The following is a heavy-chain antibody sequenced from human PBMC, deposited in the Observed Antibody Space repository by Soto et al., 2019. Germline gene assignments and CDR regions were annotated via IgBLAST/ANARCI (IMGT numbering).Heavy chain of an antibody. Sequence: QLQLQESGSRLVKPSETLSLTCAVSGGSIDSGAVSLSWLRQPPGKGLECIGYVTHSGTAYSIPSLNGRLTLSVDRSHTKFSLKLTSVTAADSAFYYCARMHWAQSSLDYWGRGILVTVSS. V-gene: IGHV4-30-2*01. D-gene: IGHD6-19*01. CDR3: ARMHWAQSSLDY. CDR1: GGSIDSGAVS. J-gene: IGHJ4*02. CDR2: VTHSGTA.